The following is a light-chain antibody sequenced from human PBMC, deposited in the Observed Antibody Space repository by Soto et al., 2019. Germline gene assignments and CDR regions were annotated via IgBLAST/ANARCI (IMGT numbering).Light chain of an antibody. V-gene: IGLV2-14*01. CDR3: CSYTSSSTYV. J-gene: IGLJ1*01. CDR2: DVS. Sequence: QSVLTQPASVSGSPGQSITISCTGTGSDVVGYNYVSWYQQYPGKAPKLMIYDVSNRPSGVSNRFSGSKSGNTAALIIFGLQAEDEADYYCCSYTSSSTYVFGTGTKVTVL. CDR1: GSDVVGYNY.